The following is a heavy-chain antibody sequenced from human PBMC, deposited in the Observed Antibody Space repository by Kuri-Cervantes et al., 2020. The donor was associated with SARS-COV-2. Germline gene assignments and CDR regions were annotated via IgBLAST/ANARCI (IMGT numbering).Heavy chain of an antibody. J-gene: IGHJ4*02. Sequence: GESLKISCAASGFTFGDYYMSWIRQAPGKGLEWVSYISSSSSYTNYADSVKGRFTISRDNAKNSLYLQMNSLRAEDTAVYYCARGGVGITVDYWGQGTLVTVSS. CDR3: ARGGVGITVDY. CDR2: ISSSSSYT. D-gene: IGHD3-3*01. CDR1: GFTFGDYY. V-gene: IGHV3-11*06.